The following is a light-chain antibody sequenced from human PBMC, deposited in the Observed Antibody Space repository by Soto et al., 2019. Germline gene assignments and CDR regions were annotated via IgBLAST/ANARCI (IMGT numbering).Light chain of an antibody. CDR3: QQYERWPPWT. J-gene: IGKJ1*01. V-gene: IGKV1-9*01. CDR2: AES. Sequence: DIQLTQSPSFLSASVRDRVTITCRASQGIAGSLAWYQQKPGKPPKLLIYAESTLQSGVPSRFSGSGSGTRGTLTISSLQPEDFAIYHCQQYERWPPWTFGQGTKVDIK. CDR1: QGIAGS.